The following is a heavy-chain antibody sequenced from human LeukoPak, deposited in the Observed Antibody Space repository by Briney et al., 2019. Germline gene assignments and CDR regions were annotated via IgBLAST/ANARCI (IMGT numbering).Heavy chain of an antibody. V-gene: IGHV4-38-2*02. Sequence: SETLSLTCTVSGYSISSGYYWGWIRQPPGKGLEWIGSIYHSGSTYYNPSLKSRVTISVDTSKNQFSLKLSSVTAADTAVYYCARAPGFTSGWFDYWGLGTQVTVSS. CDR2: IYHSGST. CDR3: ARAPGFTSGWFDY. J-gene: IGHJ5*01. CDR1: GYSISSGYY. D-gene: IGHD2-2*01.